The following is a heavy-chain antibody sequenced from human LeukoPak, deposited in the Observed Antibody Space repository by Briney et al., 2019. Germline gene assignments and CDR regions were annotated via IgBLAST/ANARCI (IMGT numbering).Heavy chain of an antibody. CDR2: ISYDGSDK. CDR1: GSSFSTHA. V-gene: IGHV3-30*03. J-gene: IGHJ4*02. CDR3: AGAIGYFDY. D-gene: IGHD2-21*01. Sequence: PGGSLRLSCAASGSSFSTHAMHWVRQAPRKRLEWVGVISYDGSDKYYVDSVKGRFTISRDNSKNTLYLQMNSLRAEDTAVYYCAGAIGYFDYWGQGTLVTVSS.